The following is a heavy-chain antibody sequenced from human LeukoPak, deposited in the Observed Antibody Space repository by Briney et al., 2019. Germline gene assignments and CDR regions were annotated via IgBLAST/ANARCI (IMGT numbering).Heavy chain of an antibody. J-gene: IGHJ6*02. CDR1: GSTFSSYA. V-gene: IGHV3-23*01. CDR3: ARGGTMIRVPLGV. Sequence: GGSLRLSCAASGSTFSSYAMSWVRQAPGKGLEWVSAISGSGGSTYYADSVKGRFTISRDNARNSLYLQMNSLRVEDTAVYYCARGGTMIRVPLGVWGQGTTVTVSS. CDR2: ISGSGGST. D-gene: IGHD3-10*01.